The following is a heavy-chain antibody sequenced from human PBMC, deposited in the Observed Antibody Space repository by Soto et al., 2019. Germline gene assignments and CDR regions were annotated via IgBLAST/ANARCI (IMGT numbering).Heavy chain of an antibody. Sequence: QVQLVQSGAEVRKPGSSVKVSCKASGGTFSRHAISWVRHAPGQGLEWMGGIIPIFGTANHAQKFQGRVTIIADESTSTAYMELSSLRSEDTAIYYCARGWGYDSSDYYYAYWGQGTLVIVSS. CDR3: ARGWGYDSSDYYYAY. V-gene: IGHV1-69*01. CDR2: IIPIFGTA. J-gene: IGHJ4*02. D-gene: IGHD3-22*01. CDR1: GGTFSRHA.